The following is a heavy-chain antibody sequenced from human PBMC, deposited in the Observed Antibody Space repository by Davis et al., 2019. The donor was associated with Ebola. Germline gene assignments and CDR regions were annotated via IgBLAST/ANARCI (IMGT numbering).Heavy chain of an antibody. CDR3: ARDLSGWYIFDY. Sequence: ASVKVSCKAVGDTLTSYAMTWVRQAPGQGLEWMGIINPSGGSTSYAQKFQGRVTMTRDTSTSTVYMELSSLRSEDTAVYYCARDLSGWYIFDYWGQGTLVTVSS. CDR2: INPSGGST. J-gene: IGHJ4*02. V-gene: IGHV1-46*01. D-gene: IGHD6-19*01. CDR1: GDTLTSYA.